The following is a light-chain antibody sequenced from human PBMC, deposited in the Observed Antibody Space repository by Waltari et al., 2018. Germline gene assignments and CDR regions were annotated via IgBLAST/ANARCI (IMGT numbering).Light chain of an antibody. CDR1: SSDIGGYHY. Sequence: QSALTQPASVSGSPGQSITLSCTGTSSDIGGYHYVSWYQHFPGKAPRLIIHDVTGRPSGVSTRFSGSKSGNTASLTISGLQAADEADYYCSSYTSGGTYVFGTGTQVTVL. CDR2: DVT. J-gene: IGLJ1*01. CDR3: SSYTSGGTYV. V-gene: IGLV2-14*03.